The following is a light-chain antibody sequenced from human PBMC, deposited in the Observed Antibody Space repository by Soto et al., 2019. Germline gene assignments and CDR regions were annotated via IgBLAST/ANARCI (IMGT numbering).Light chain of an antibody. CDR1: QSVSSN. CDR2: GAS. Sequence: DIVMTQSPATLSVSPGERATLSCRASQSVSSNLAWYQQKPGQAPSLLIYGASTRATGTPARFSGSGSGTEFTLTISSLQSEDFAVYYCQQYIRWPLTFGGGTKVEI. CDR3: QQYIRWPLT. J-gene: IGKJ4*01. V-gene: IGKV3-15*01.